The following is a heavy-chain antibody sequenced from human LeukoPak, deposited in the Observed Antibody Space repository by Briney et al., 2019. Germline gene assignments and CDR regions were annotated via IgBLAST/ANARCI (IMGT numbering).Heavy chain of an antibody. CDR2: ISPGSSYK. J-gene: IGHJ4*02. D-gene: IGHD4-17*01. CDR3: ARSRTYGDYGRGLDY. V-gene: IGHV3-11*06. CDR1: TFTFSDDY. Sequence: GGSLRLSCTASTFTFSDDYMGWIRQAPGKGPEWVSSISPGSSYKFCADSVEGRFTISRDNAKNTLYLQMNSLRAEDTAVYYCARSRTYGDYGRGLDYWGQGTLVTVSS.